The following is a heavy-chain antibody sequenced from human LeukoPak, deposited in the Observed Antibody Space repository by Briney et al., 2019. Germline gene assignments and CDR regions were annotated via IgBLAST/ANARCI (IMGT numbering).Heavy chain of an antibody. Sequence: GGSLRLSCAASGFTFSSYSMNWVRQAPGKGPEWVSSISSSSSYIYYADSVKGRFTISRDNAKNSLYLQMNSLRAEDTAVYYCAREGDCSSTSCYMRYYGMDVWGQGTTVTVSS. V-gene: IGHV3-21*01. CDR2: ISSSSSYI. CDR3: AREGDCSSTSCYMRYYGMDV. D-gene: IGHD2-2*02. CDR1: GFTFSSYS. J-gene: IGHJ6*02.